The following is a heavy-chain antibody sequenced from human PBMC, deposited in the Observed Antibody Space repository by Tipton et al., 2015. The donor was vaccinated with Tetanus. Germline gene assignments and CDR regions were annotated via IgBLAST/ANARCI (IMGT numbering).Heavy chain of an antibody. J-gene: IGHJ4*02. CDR2: IRQDGSEK. D-gene: IGHD2-21*02. Sequence: SLRLSCVASGFTLTNYAMSWVRQAPGKGLEWVANIRQDGSEKYYSDSVKGRFTISRDNAKSSLYLQMNSLRADDTGVYFCARVHTPGLLGRYPLDYWGQGTLVTVSS. CDR3: ARVHTPGLLGRYPLDY. CDR1: GFTLTNYA. V-gene: IGHV3-7*01.